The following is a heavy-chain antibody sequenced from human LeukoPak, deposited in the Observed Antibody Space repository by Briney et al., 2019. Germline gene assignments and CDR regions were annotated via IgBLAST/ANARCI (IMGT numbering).Heavy chain of an antibody. J-gene: IGHJ4*02. CDR2: ISSSSSYI. D-gene: IGHD6-6*01. Sequence: GGSLRLSCAASGFTFSSYSMNWVRQAPGKGLEWVSSISSSSSYIYYADSVKGRFTISRDNAKNSLYLQMNSLRAEDTAVYYCARDSRFFSLDGSSDFDYWGQGTLVTVSS. CDR1: GFTFSSYS. V-gene: IGHV3-21*01. CDR3: ARDSRFFSLDGSSDFDY.